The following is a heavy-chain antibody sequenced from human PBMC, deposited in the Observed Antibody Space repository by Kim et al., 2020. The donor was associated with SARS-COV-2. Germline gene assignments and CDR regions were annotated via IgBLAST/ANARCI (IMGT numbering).Heavy chain of an antibody. CDR3: ARALRRRAFDI. V-gene: IGHV4-34*01. CDR1: GGSFSGYY. Sequence: SETLSLTCAVYGGSFSGYYWSWIRQPPGKGLEWIGEINHSGSTNYNPSLKSRVTISVDTSKNQFSLKLSSVTAADTAVYYCARALRRRAFDIWGQGTMVTVSS. CDR2: INHSGST. J-gene: IGHJ3*02.